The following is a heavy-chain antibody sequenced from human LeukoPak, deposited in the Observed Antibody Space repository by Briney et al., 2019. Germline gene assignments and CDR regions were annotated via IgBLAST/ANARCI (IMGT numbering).Heavy chain of an antibody. D-gene: IGHD3-10*01. CDR3: AKRPRGNYLDPFDY. CDR1: GLTFSSYS. Sequence: GGSLRLSCVVSGLTFSSYSMSWVRQAPGKGLEWVSGISGSGGSTYYADSVKGRFTISRDNSKNRLYLQMNSLRAEDTAVYYCAKRPRGNYLDPFDYWGQGTLVTVSS. V-gene: IGHV3-23*01. J-gene: IGHJ4*02. CDR2: ISGSGGST.